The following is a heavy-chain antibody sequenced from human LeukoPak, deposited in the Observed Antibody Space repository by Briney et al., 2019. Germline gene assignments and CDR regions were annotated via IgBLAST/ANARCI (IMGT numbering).Heavy chain of an antibody. Sequence: ASVTVSCKASGYTFNAYYIHWVRQAPGQGLEWLGWMNPHSGGSHYAQKFQGRVSMTRDTSINTAYLELSSLRSDDTAVYYCARDVYRFLRWFFDYWGQGTLVSVSS. CDR2: MNPHSGGS. V-gene: IGHV1-2*02. CDR1: GYTFNAYY. J-gene: IGHJ4*02. CDR3: ARDVYRFLRWFFDY. D-gene: IGHD3-3*01.